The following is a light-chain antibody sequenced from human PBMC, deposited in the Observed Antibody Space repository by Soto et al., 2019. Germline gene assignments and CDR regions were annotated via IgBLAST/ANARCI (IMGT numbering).Light chain of an antibody. CDR2: EVS. J-gene: IGLJ1*01. V-gene: IGLV2-14*01. Sequence: QSVLTQPASVSGSPGQSITISCIGTSSDIGSYNHVAWYQQFPGKLPKLTIYEVSSRPSGVSSRFSGSKSGNTASLTISGLQAEEEADYYCIAYTGSSTSYVFGSGTQLTVL. CDR1: SSDIGSYNH. CDR3: IAYTGSSTSYV.